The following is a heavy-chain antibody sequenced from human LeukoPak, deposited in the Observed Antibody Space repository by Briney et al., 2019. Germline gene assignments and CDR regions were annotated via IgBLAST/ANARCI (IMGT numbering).Heavy chain of an antibody. CDR2: I. Sequence: PGGSLRLSCAASGFTFTVHTMNWVRQAPGKGLEWVASIYYADSLKGRFTVSRDNAKNSLYLQMNSLRAEDTAVYFCARDDYHDGSAYPFDYWGQGTLVTVSS. V-gene: IGHV3-21*01. J-gene: IGHJ4*02. D-gene: IGHD3-22*01. CDR1: GFTFTVHT. CDR3: ARDDYHDGSAYPFDY.